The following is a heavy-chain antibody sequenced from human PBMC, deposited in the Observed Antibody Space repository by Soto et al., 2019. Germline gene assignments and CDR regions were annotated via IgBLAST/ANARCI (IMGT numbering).Heavy chain of an antibody. CDR3: ARGGSLNWYFDL. CDR1: GFTVSSYW. V-gene: IGHV3-74*01. CDR2: INSDGSST. Sequence: EVQLVESGGGLVQPGGSLRLSCAASGFTVSSYWMHWVRQAPGKGLEWVSRINSDGSSTSYADSVKGRFTISRDNAKNTLYLQMNSLRAEDTAVYYCARGGSLNWYFDLWGRGTLVTVSS. D-gene: IGHD1-26*01. J-gene: IGHJ2*01.